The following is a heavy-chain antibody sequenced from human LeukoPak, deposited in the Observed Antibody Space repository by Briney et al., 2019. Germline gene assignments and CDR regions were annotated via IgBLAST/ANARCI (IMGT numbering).Heavy chain of an antibody. J-gene: IGHJ4*02. Sequence: SETLSLTCTVSGGSISSSSYYWGWIRQPPGRGLEWIGSIYYSGSTYYNPSLKSRVTISVDTSKNQFSLKLSSVTAADTAVYYCARPYGSGSPYFDYWGQGTLVTVSS. V-gene: IGHV4-39*01. D-gene: IGHD3-10*01. CDR2: IYYSGST. CDR1: GGSISSSSYY. CDR3: ARPYGSGSPYFDY.